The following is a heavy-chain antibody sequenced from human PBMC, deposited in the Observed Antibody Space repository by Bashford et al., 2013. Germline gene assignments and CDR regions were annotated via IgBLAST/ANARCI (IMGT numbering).Heavy chain of an antibody. CDR1: GVSFSSFY. CDR2: ISYTGTT. V-gene: IGHV4-59*01. D-gene: IGHD3-16*02. Sequence: SETLSLTCSVSGVSFSSFYWSWIRQPPGEGLEWIAYISYTGTTHYSPSLKSRVTISADTPKNQFSLKLSSVTAADTAIYYCARYRTLEGVLRMDVVGPRDHGHRLL. J-gene: IGHJ6*02. CDR3: ARYRTLEGVLRMDV.